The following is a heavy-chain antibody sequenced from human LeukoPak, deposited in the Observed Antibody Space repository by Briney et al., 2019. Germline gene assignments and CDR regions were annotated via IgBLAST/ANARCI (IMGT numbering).Heavy chain of an antibody. Sequence: GGSLRLSCAASGFTFSSYWMHWVRQAPGKGLVWVSRISSDGSSTTYADSVKGRFTISRDNAKNMLYLQMNSLRAEDTAVYYCAKESGSLWDSRYFDYWGQGTLVTVSS. J-gene: IGHJ4*02. CDR1: GFTFSSYW. V-gene: IGHV3-74*01. CDR3: AKESGSLWDSRYFDY. CDR2: ISSDGSST. D-gene: IGHD3-10*01.